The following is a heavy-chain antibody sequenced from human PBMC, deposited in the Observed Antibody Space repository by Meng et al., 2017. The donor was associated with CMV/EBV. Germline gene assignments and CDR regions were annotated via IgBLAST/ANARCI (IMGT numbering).Heavy chain of an antibody. J-gene: IGHJ4*02. CDR2: IKSKTDGGTT. V-gene: IGHV3-15*01. CDR1: GFTVSDAW. Sequence: ASGFTVSDAWMSWVRQAPGKGLKWVGRIKSKTDGGTTDYAAPVKGRFTISRDDSKNTLYLQMNSLKTEDTAVYYCTTDPQGSNFDYWGQGTLVTVSS. D-gene: IGHD2-15*01. CDR3: TTDPQGSNFDY.